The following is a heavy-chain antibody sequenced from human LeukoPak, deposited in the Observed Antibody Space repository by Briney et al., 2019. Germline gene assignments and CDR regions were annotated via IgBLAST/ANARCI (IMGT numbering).Heavy chain of an antibody. J-gene: IGHJ3*02. Sequence: PSETLSLTCTVSGGSVSSYYWNWIRQPPGKGLEWIGYIYYSGSINYNPSLKSRVTISGDTSKNQISLKLSSVTAADTAVYYCARDNHYYADRDAFDIWGQGTMVTVSS. D-gene: IGHD3-10*01. V-gene: IGHV4-59*02. CDR3: ARDNHYYADRDAFDI. CDR2: IYYSGSI. CDR1: GGSVSSYY.